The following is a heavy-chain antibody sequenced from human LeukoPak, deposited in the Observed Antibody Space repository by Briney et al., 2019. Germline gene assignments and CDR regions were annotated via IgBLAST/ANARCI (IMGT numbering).Heavy chain of an antibody. CDR3: ATQHWRYDILTGYFVATHGQWYYMDV. CDR1: GFTFSSYE. D-gene: IGHD3-9*01. Sequence: PGGSLRLSCAASGFTFSSYEMNWVRQAPGKGLEWVSYISSSGSTIYYADSVKGRFTISRDNAKNSLYLQMNSLRAEDTAVYYCATQHWRYDILTGYFVATHGQWYYMDVWGKGTTVTISS. V-gene: IGHV3-48*03. CDR2: ISSSGSTI. J-gene: IGHJ6*03.